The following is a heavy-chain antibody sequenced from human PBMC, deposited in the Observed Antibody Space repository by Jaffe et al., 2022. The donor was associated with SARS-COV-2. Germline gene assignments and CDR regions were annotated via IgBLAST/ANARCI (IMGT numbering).Heavy chain of an antibody. D-gene: IGHD1-1*01. Sequence: QIQLVQSGGQVKKPGASVKVSCEASGYDFTKYYISWVRRAPGQGLEWVGRISCYNDYTHYAERLQGRITMTTEKSTTTAYMELKNLRSDDTAVYYCVRGGELERDAFDVWGQGTLVTVSS. CDR1: GYDFTKYY. CDR2: ISCYNDYT. CDR3: VRGGELERDAFDV. V-gene: IGHV1-18*01. J-gene: IGHJ3*01.